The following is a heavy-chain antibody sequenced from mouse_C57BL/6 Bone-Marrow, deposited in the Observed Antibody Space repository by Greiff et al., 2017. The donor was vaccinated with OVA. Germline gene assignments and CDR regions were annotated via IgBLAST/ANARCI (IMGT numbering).Heavy chain of an antibody. CDR3: ARPGDYDGDWFAY. V-gene: IGHV1-47*01. J-gene: IGHJ3*01. CDR1: GYTFTTYP. CDR2: FHPYNDDT. D-gene: IGHD2-4*01. Sequence: QVQLQQSGAELVKPGASVKMSCTASGYTFTTYPIEWMKQNHGKSLEWIGNFHPYNDDTKYNEKFKGKATLTVEKSSSTVYLGLSRLTSDDSAVYYCARPGDYDGDWFAYWGQGTLVTVSA.